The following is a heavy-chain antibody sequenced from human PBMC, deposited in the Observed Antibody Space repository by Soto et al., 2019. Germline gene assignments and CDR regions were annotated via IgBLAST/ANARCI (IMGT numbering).Heavy chain of an antibody. J-gene: IGHJ4*02. CDR3: ARDGESGSYYAY. D-gene: IGHD1-26*01. CDR2: IWYDGINK. V-gene: IGHV3-33*01. CDR1: GFTFSSYG. Sequence: QVQLVESGGGVVQPGRSLRLSCAASGFTFSSYGMHWVRQAPGKGLEWVAVIWYDGINKYYADSVKGRFTISRDNSKKTLYLQMTSVRAEDTAVYYCARDGESGSYYAYWGQGTLVTVSS.